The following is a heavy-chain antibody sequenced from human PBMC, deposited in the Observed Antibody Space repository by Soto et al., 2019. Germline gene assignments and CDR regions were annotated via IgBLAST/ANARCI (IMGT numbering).Heavy chain of an antibody. D-gene: IGHD6-13*01. CDR1: GVSIISSSSY. CDR2: IYYSGST. V-gene: IGHV4-31*03. Sequence: SETLSLTCTVSGVSIISSSSYWGWIRQHPGKGLEWIGYIYYSGSTYYNPSLKSRVTISVDTSKNQFSLKLSSVTAADTAVYYCARGIAAAGTLSGYYYMDVWGKGTTVTVSS. J-gene: IGHJ6*03. CDR3: ARGIAAAGTLSGYYYMDV.